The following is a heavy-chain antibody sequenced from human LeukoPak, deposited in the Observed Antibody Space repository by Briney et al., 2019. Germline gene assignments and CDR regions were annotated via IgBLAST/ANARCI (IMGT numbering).Heavy chain of an antibody. J-gene: IGHJ4*02. Sequence: GGSLRLSCAASGFSFSSYWMTWVRQVPGKGLEWVANIKEDGSERKYVDFVKGRFTISRDNAKNSLFLQMSSLRAVDTAVYYCARDPGRGFDCWGQGTLVTVSS. CDR1: GFSFSSYW. CDR3: ARDPGRGFDC. V-gene: IGHV3-7*01. CDR2: IKEDGSER.